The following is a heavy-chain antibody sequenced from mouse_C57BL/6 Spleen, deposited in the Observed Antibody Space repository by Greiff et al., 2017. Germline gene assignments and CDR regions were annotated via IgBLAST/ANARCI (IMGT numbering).Heavy chain of an antibody. CDR3: ARGVLGYYAMDY. V-gene: IGHV5-17*01. J-gene: IGHJ4*01. Sequence: EVQRVESGGGLVKPGGSLKLSCAASGFTFSDYGMHWVRQAPEKGLEWVAYISSGSSTIYYADTVKGRFTIARDNAKNTLFLQMTSRRSEDTAMYYCARGVLGYYAMDYWGQGTSVTVSS. CDR2: ISSGSSTI. D-gene: IGHD2-10*02. CDR1: GFTFSDYG.